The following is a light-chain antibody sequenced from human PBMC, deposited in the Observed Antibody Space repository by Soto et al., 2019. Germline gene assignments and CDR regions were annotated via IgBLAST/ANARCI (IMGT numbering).Light chain of an antibody. CDR3: QQYNSYRGT. J-gene: IGKJ1*01. V-gene: IGKV1-5*01. Sequence: DIQMTQSPSTLSASVGDRVTITCRASQSISSWLAWYQQKPGKAPKLLIYDASSLASGVPSRFRGSGSGTEFTLTISRLQPDDFATYYCQQYNSYRGTFGQGTKVDI. CDR1: QSISSW. CDR2: DAS.